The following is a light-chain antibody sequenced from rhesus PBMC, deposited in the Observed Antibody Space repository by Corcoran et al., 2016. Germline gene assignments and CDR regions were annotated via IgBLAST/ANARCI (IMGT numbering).Light chain of an antibody. Sequence: EIVLTQSPATLSLSPGERATLSCRASQSVSSSLAWYQQKPGQTPRHLIDDASRRATGIPDRFSGRGSGTDVTLTSSSLEPEDVGVYYWQQYSNWPWTFGQGTKVEIK. V-gene: IGKV3-35*01. CDR1: QSVSSS. J-gene: IGKJ1*01. CDR2: DAS. CDR3: QQYSNWPWT.